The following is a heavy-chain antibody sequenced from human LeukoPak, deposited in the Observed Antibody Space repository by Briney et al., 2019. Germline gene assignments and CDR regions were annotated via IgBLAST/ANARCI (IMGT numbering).Heavy chain of an antibody. Sequence: PSETLSLTCTVSGGSISSGGYYWSWIRQHPGKGLEWIGYIYYSGSTYYNPSLKSRVTISVDTSKNQFSLKLSSVTAADTAVYYCARVDDSSGYYDYFDYWGQGTLVTVSS. V-gene: IGHV4-31*03. J-gene: IGHJ4*02. CDR1: GGSISSGGYY. CDR2: IYYSGST. CDR3: ARVDDSSGYYDYFDY. D-gene: IGHD3-22*01.